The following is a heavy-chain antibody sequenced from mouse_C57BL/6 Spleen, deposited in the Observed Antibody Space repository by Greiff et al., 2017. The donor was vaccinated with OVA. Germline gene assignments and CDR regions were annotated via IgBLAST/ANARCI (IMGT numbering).Heavy chain of an antibody. D-gene: IGHD1-2*01. V-gene: IGHV1-78*01. CDR2: IYPRDGST. CDR1: GYTFTDHT. Sequence: VKLMESDAELVKPGASVKISCKVSGYTFTDHTIHWMKQRPEQGLEWIGYIYPRDGSTKYNEKFKGKATLTADKSSSTAYMQLNSLTSEDSAVYFCARSLSYYGMYYAMDYWGQGTSVTVSS. CDR3: ARSLSYYGMYYAMDY. J-gene: IGHJ4*01.